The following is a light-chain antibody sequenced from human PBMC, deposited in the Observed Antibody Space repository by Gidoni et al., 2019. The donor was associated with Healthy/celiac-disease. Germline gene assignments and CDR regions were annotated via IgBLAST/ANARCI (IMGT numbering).Light chain of an antibody. CDR1: SSDVGGYNY. CDR3: SSYTSSSTYVV. CDR2: DVS. V-gene: IGLV2-14*01. J-gene: IGLJ2*01. Sequence: QSALTQPASVSGSPGQSITISCTGTSSDVGGYNYVSWYQQHPGKAPNLMIYDVSNRPSGVSTRFSGSKSGNTASLTISGLQAEDEADYYCSSYTSSSTYVVFGGGTKLTVL.